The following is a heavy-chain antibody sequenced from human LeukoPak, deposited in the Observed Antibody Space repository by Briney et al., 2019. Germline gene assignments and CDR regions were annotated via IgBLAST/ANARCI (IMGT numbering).Heavy chain of an antibody. J-gene: IGHJ4*02. V-gene: IGHV3-23*01. CDR2: ISGSGGST. CDR1: GFTFSSYA. CDR3: AMRGVVVVVAATHY. Sequence: GGSLRLSCAASGFTFSSYAMSWVRQAPGKGLEWVSAISGSGGSTYYADSVKGRFTISRDNSKNTLYLQMNSLRAEDTAVYYCAMRGVVVVVAATHYWGQGTLVTVSS. D-gene: IGHD2-15*01.